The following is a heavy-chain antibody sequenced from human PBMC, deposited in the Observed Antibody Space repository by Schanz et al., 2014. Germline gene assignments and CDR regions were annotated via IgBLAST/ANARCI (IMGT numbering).Heavy chain of an antibody. CDR1: GITFSDYA. Sequence: EVQLVESGGGLIQPGGSLRLSCAASGITFSDYAMSWVRQAPGKGLEWVSTIASGGSHTFYADSVTGRFTISGDNSKNTLFLQMNSLRAEDTAVYFCARDEGRDGYNLAFDVWGQGTLVTVSS. CDR3: ARDEGRDGYNLAFDV. CDR2: IASGGSHT. V-gene: IGHV3-23*04. D-gene: IGHD5-12*01. J-gene: IGHJ3*01.